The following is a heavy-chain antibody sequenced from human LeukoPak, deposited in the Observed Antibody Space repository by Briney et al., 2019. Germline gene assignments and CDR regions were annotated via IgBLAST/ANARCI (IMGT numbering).Heavy chain of an antibody. J-gene: IGHJ6*03. D-gene: IGHD2-15*01. CDR3: ARTMEGYCSGGSCYQYSYYMDV. V-gene: IGHV4-61*10. CDR2: IYYSGST. Sequence: SETLSLTCTVSGDSISSGSYYWSWIRQPAGKGLEWIGRIYYSGSTNYNPSLKSRVTISVDTSKNQFSLKLTSVTAADTAVYYCARTMEGYCSGGSCYQYSYYMDVWGKGTTVTVSS. CDR1: GDSISSGSYY.